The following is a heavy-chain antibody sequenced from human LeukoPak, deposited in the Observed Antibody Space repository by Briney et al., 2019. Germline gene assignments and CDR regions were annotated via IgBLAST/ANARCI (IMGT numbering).Heavy chain of an antibody. CDR3: AKVRAGHYFDY. CDR2: ISSSGDST. Sequence: PGRSLRLSCAASGFTFSSYAMHWVRQAPGKGLEWVSSISSSGDSTYYADSVKGRFTISGDNSKNTLYLQMNSLRAEDTAVYYCAKVRAGHYFDYWGQGTLVTVSS. V-gene: IGHV3-23*01. J-gene: IGHJ4*02. D-gene: IGHD6-19*01. CDR1: GFTFSSYA.